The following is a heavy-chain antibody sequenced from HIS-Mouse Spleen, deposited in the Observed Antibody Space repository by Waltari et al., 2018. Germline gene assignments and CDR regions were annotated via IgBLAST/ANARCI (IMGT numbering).Heavy chain of an antibody. J-gene: IGHJ2*01. CDR1: GGSISSSSYY. D-gene: IGHD6-13*01. CDR3: AREIPYSSSWYDWYFDL. CDR2: IYYSGST. Sequence: QLQLQESGPGLVQPSATLSLTCTVSGGSISSSSYYWGWIRQPPGKGLEWLGSIYYSGSTYYNPSLKSRVTISVDTSKNQFSLKLSSVTAADTAVYYCAREIPYSSSWYDWYFDLWGRGTLVTVSS. V-gene: IGHV4-39*07.